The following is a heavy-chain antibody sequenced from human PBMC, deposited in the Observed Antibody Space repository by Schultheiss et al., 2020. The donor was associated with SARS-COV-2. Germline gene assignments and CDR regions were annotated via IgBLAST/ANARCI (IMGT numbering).Heavy chain of an antibody. CDR2: IYHSGST. CDR3: ARGRRNIVVVVAAHNWFDP. V-gene: IGHV4-30-2*01. Sequence: SETLSLTCAVSGGSISSGGYSWSWIRQPPGKGLEWIGYIYHSGSTYYNPSLKSRVTISVDRSKNQFSLKLSSVTAADTAIYYCARGRRNIVVVVAAHNWFDPWGQGTLVTVSS. CDR1: GGSISSGGYS. J-gene: IGHJ5*02. D-gene: IGHD2-15*01.